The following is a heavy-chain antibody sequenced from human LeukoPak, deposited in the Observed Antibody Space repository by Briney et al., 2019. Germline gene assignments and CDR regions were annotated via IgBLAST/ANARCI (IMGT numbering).Heavy chain of an antibody. J-gene: IGHJ5*02. Sequence: GSVKVSCKASGYTFTSYYMHWVRQAPGQGLGWMGIINPSGGSTSYAQKFQGRVTMTRDTSTSTVYMELSSLRSEDTAVYYCARVVWSGYGGNSGWFDPWGQGTLVTVSS. CDR3: ARVVWSGYGGNSGWFDP. D-gene: IGHD4-23*01. CDR2: INPSGGST. CDR1: GYTFTSYY. V-gene: IGHV1-46*01.